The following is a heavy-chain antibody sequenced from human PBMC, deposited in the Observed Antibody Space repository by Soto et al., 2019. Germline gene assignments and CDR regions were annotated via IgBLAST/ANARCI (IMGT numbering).Heavy chain of an antibody. CDR2: INPNSGGT. J-gene: IGHJ6*02. CDR3: ARGWSLWFGELSAYYYGMDV. Sequence: GASVKVSCKASGYTFTGYYMHWVRQAPGQGLEWIGWINPNSGGTNYAQKFQGWVTMTRDTSISTAYMELSRLRSDDTAVYFFARGWSLWFGELSAYYYGMDVWGQGTTVTVSS. CDR1: GYTFTGYY. V-gene: IGHV1-2*04. D-gene: IGHD3-10*01.